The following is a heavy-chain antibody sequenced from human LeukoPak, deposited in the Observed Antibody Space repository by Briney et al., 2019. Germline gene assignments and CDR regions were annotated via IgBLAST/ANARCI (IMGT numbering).Heavy chain of an antibody. CDR3: ARLSRLDV. V-gene: IGHV4-34*01. CDR1: GGSFSGYY. J-gene: IGHJ6*04. Sequence: SETLSLTCAVYGGSFSGYYWSWIRQPPGKGLEWIGEINHSGSTNYNLSLKSRVTISVDTSKNQFSLKLSSVTAADTAVYYCARLSRLDVWGKGTTVTVSS. CDR2: INHSGST.